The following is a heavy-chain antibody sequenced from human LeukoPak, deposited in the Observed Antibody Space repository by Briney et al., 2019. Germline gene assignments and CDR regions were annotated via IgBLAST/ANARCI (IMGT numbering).Heavy chain of an antibody. CDR3: ARQGVATSIDY. D-gene: IGHD3-16*01. V-gene: IGHV4-4*07. CDR1: SGSISNYY. Sequence: SQTLSLTCPVSSGSISNYYWSWIRPPAGKGRAWIGRISASGNTNYNPSLKSRATMPVDPPMTLSAQKRSSVTAADTAVYYCARQGVATSIDYWGQGTLVTVSS. CDR2: ISASGNT. J-gene: IGHJ4*02.